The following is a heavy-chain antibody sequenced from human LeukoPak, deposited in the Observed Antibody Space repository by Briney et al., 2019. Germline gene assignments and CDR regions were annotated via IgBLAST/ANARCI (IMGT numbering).Heavy chain of an antibody. J-gene: IGHJ4*02. Sequence: GGSLRLSCAASGFTFTTSWLSWVRQAPGKGLEWVANIKPDGSDKYYVDSVKGRFTISRDNSLYLQMNSLRAEDTAVYYCASLSSIVATYWGQGTLVTVSS. CDR3: ASLSSIVATY. CDR1: GFTFTTSW. CDR2: IKPDGSDK. V-gene: IGHV3-7*01. D-gene: IGHD5-12*01.